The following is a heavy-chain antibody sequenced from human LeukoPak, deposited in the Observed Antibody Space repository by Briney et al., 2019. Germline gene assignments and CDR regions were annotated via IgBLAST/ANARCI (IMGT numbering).Heavy chain of an antibody. V-gene: IGHV4-30-4*08. Sequence: SETLSLTCTVSGGSISSGDYYWSWIRQPPGKGLEWIGYIYCSGSTYYNPSLKSRVTISVDTSENQFSLKLSSVTAADTAVYYCARAVNYDFWSGYYPWGQGTLVTVSS. D-gene: IGHD3-3*01. CDR1: GGSISSGDYY. J-gene: IGHJ4*02. CDR3: ARAVNYDFWSGYYP. CDR2: IYCSGST.